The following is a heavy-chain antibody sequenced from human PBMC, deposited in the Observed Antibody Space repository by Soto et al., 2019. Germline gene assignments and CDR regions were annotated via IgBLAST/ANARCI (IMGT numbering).Heavy chain of an antibody. CDR2: ISGSGGST. Sequence: GGSLRLSCAASGFTFSSYAMSWVRQAPGKGLEWVSPISGSGGSTYYADSVKGRFTISRDNSKNTLYLQMNSLRAEDTAVYYCAKDKILVVVPAANDYWGQGTLVTVSS. CDR3: AKDKILVVVPAANDY. J-gene: IGHJ4*02. D-gene: IGHD2-2*01. CDR1: GFTFSSYA. V-gene: IGHV3-23*01.